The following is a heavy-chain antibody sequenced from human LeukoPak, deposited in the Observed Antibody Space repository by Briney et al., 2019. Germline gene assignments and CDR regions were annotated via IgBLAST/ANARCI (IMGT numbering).Heavy chain of an antibody. D-gene: IGHD1-14*01. V-gene: IGHV1-18*01. CDR2: ISGYNGNT. Sequence: ASVKVSCKTSGYSFNSYGISWVRQAPGQGPEWMGWISGYNGNTNYAQKLQGRVTMTTDTSTSTAYMELRSLRSDDTAVYYCASNQLGDYYYYGMDVWGQGTTVTVSS. J-gene: IGHJ6*02. CDR1: GYSFNSYG. CDR3: ASNQLGDYYYYGMDV.